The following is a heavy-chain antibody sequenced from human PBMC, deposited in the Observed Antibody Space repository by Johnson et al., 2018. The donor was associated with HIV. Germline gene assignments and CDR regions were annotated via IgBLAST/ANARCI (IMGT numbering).Heavy chain of an antibody. D-gene: IGHD3-10*01. CDR2: ISWNGGSI. Sequence: VQLVESGGGLVQPGGSLRLSCAASGFTFDDYAMHWVRQAPGKGLEWVSGISWNGGSIGYADSVKGRFTISRDNAKNSLYLQMNSLRAEDTAVYYCASPKTPTRVVRGAFDIWGQGTMVTVAS. V-gene: IGHV3-9*01. CDR3: ASPKTPTRVVRGAFDI. CDR1: GFTFDDYA. J-gene: IGHJ3*02.